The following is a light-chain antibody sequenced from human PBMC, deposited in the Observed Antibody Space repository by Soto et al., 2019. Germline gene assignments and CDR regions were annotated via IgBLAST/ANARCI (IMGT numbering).Light chain of an antibody. V-gene: IGLV2-14*01. J-gene: IGLJ1*01. CDR2: DVS. Sequence: QSSLTQPASVSGSPGQSITISCTGASSDIGAYNFVSWYQQHPGKAPKLMIYDVSNRPSGVSDRFSGFKSGDTASLTISGLQAEDEADYYCTSYTTSGSYVFGTRTKVT. CDR3: TSYTTSGSYV. CDR1: SSDIGAYNF.